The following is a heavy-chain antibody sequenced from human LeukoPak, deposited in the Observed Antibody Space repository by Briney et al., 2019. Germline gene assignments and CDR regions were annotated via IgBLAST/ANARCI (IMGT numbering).Heavy chain of an antibody. CDR1: GFTFSNSW. V-gene: IGHV3-7*01. D-gene: IGHD3-16*01. CDR3: ARGGGDC. Sequence: GGSLRLSCAASGFTFSNSWMSWVRQAPRKGLEWVAMITQDGSEKNYVDSVKGRFTISRDNAKNSLYLQMNSLRAGDTAVYYCARGGGDCWGQGTLVTVSS. CDR2: ITQDGSEK. J-gene: IGHJ4*02.